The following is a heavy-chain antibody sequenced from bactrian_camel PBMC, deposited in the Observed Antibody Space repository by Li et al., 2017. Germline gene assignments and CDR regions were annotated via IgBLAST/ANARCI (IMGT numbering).Heavy chain of an antibody. J-gene: IGHJ4*01. CDR3: ANLDGHY. CDR1: GFTFDDYA. V-gene: IGHV3-1*01. Sequence: VQLVESGGGLVQPGGSLRLSCVASGFTFDDYAMGWVRQAPGKGLEWVSTISWNGATTYYNDSVKDRFTISRDNAKNTVTLQLNRLKIEDTAMYYCANLDGHYWGQGTQVTVS. CDR2: ISWNGATT.